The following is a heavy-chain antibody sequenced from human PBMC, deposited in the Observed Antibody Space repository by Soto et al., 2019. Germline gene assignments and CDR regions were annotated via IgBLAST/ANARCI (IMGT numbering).Heavy chain of an antibody. J-gene: IGHJ4*02. Sequence: GGSLRLSCAASGFSFSNYWIHWVRQDPGKGLVWVSRVNSAGTTKNHADSVKGRFTISRDDARNTVYLQMNSLRAEDTAIYYCARGAFRAYYFHHSGPGPLVSVSS. CDR1: GFSFSNYW. CDR2: VNSAGTTK. CDR3: ARGAFRAYYFHH. V-gene: IGHV3-74*01.